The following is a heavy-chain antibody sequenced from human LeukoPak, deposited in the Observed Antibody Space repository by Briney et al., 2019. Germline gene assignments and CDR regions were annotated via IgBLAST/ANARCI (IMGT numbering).Heavy chain of an antibody. D-gene: IGHD6-19*01. J-gene: IGHJ4*02. CDR3: AREDIAVAGGD. CDR2: IYHSGST. CDR1: GGSISSGGYY. V-gene: IGHV4-30-2*01. Sequence: SETLSLTCTVSGGSISSGGYYWSWIRQPPGKGLEWIGYIYHSGSTYYNPSLKSRVTISVDRSKNQFSLKLSSVTAADTAVYYCAREDIAVAGGDWGQGTLVTVSS.